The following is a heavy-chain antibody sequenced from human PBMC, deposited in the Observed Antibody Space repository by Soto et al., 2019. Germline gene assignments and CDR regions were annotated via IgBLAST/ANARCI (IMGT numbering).Heavy chain of an antibody. CDR1: GFSLSTSGMC. V-gene: IGHV2-70*11. CDR2: IEWDDDK. J-gene: IGHJ4*02. CDR3: AQTPRWSNSWELIDY. D-gene: IGHD6-13*01. Sequence: SGPTLVNPTQTLTLTCTFSGFSLSTSGMCVSWIRQPPGKALEWLARIEWDDDKYYSTSLKTRLTISKDTTKNQVVLTMTNMDPVDTATYYCAQTPRWSNSWELIDYWGQGTPVTVSS.